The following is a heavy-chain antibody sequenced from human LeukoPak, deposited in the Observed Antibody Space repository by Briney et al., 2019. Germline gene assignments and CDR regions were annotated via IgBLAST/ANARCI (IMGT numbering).Heavy chain of an antibody. CDR1: GFTFSSYA. CDR3: AREEAATLGRAYYYYYGMDV. CDR2: ISYDGSNK. D-gene: IGHD2-15*01. Sequence: PGGSLRLSCAASGFTFSSYAMHWVRQAPGKGLEWVAVISYDGSNKYYADSVKGRFTISRDNSKNTLYLQMNSLRAEDTAVYYCAREEAATLGRAYYYYYGMDVWGQGTTVTVSS. V-gene: IGHV3-30-3*01. J-gene: IGHJ6*02.